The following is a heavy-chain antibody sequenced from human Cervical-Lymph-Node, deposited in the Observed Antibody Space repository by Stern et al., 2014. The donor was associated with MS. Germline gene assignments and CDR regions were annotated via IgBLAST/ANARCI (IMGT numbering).Heavy chain of an antibody. V-gene: IGHV7-4-1*02. J-gene: IGHJ4*02. Sequence: QVQLVQSGSELKKPGASVKVSCKASGYSFTTSAMNWVRQAPGQGLEWMGWINTYTGNPLYAQGFTGRFVFSLDASGSTAYLQISSLKAEDTAMYYCASQAASVYGASPTGYWGQGTLVTVSS. D-gene: IGHD4/OR15-4a*01. CDR2: INTYTGNP. CDR3: ASQAASVYGASPTGY. CDR1: GYSFTTSA.